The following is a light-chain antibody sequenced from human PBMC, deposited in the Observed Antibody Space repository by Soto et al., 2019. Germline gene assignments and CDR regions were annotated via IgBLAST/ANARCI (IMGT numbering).Light chain of an antibody. Sequence: VLTQSPGTLSLSPGDRATLSCRASQRVSGSPLAWYQQKPGQAPRLLIYGGSNRATGVPDRFSGSGSGADFTLTISRLEPEDFAVYHCQQYGNSPSFGQGTKLEIK. V-gene: IGKV3-20*01. CDR2: GGS. J-gene: IGKJ2*01. CDR1: QRVSGSP. CDR3: QQYGNSPS.